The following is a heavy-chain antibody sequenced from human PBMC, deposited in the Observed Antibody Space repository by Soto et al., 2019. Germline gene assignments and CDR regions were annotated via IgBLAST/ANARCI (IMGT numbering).Heavy chain of an antibody. Sequence: GGSLRLSCAASGFTFSSYGMHWVRQAPGKGLEWVAVIWYDGSNKYYADSVKGRFTISRDNSKNTLYLQMNSLRAEDTAVYYCARERDYVWGSLDYWGQGTLVTVSS. CDR3: ARERDYVWGSLDY. V-gene: IGHV3-33*01. CDR1: GFTFSSYG. CDR2: IWYDGSNK. D-gene: IGHD3-16*01. J-gene: IGHJ4*02.